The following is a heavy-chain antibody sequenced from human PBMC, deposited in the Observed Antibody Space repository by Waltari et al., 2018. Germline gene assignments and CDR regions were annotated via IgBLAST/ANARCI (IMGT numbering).Heavy chain of an antibody. CDR2: INHSGNT. CDR1: GGSFSGNY. Sequence: QVQLQQWGAGLLRPSETLSLTCGVYGGSFSGNYWTWIRQSPGKGLEWLGEINHSGNTKDNPSLKSRVTMSVDTSKNHFSLNLTSVTAADTAVYYCANRDLNKSYYYMDVWGKGSTVIVSS. CDR3: ANRDLNKSYYYMDV. V-gene: IGHV4-34*01. J-gene: IGHJ6*03.